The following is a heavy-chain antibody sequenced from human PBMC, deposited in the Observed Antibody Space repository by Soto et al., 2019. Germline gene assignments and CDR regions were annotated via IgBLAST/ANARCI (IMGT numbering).Heavy chain of an antibody. D-gene: IGHD3-3*01. CDR3: ARVAKVFGVITNPYDL. J-gene: IGHJ4*02. V-gene: IGHV1-3*01. CDR2: INAGTGHT. Sequence: ASVKVSCKTSGYRFTNYGMHWVRQAPGQGLEWMGWINAGTGHTAFSQKLQGRVTINRDTSASTAYMELNNLKYEDTAVYYCARVAKVFGVITNPYDLWGQGTLVTGSS. CDR1: GYRFTNYG.